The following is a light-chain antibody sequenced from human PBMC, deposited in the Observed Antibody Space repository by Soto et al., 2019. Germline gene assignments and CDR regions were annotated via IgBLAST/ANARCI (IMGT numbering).Light chain of an antibody. Sequence: DIQMTQSPSTLSASVGDTVTITCRASQSISSWLAWYQQKPGKAPKLLIYDAFSLESGVPSRFSGTGYGTEFTLAISSLRPDDFATYYCQQYGTYPWTFGQGTKVEIK. CDR1: QSISSW. V-gene: IGKV1-5*01. J-gene: IGKJ1*01. CDR3: QQYGTYPWT. CDR2: DAF.